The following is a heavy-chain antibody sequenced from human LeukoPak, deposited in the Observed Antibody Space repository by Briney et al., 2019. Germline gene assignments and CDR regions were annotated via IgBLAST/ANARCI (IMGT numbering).Heavy chain of an antibody. J-gene: IGHJ6*03. D-gene: IGHD3-3*01. CDR3: ARWGDFWSGYQSYYYMDV. CDR2: IIPIFGTA. Sequence: ASVKLSCKASGGTFSSYAISWVRQAPGQGLEWMGGIIPIFGTANYAQKCPGRVTITTDESTSTAYMELSSLRSEDMAVYSCARWGDFWSGYQSYYYMDVWGKGTTVTVSS. CDR1: GGTFSSYA. V-gene: IGHV1-69*05.